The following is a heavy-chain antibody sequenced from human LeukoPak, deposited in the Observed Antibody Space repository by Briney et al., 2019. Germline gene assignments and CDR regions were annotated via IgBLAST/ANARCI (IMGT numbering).Heavy chain of an antibody. CDR1: GFTLSDYE. D-gene: IGHD2-15*01. CDR3: ARDPDCSGGRCSERGLDY. J-gene: IGHJ4*02. CDR2: ISSSGRST. Sequence: GGSLRLSCAASGFTLSDYEMNWIRQAPGKGLEWVAYISSSGRSTYYADSVKGRFTISSDNTKNSLCLQMDSLRAEDTAVYYCARDPDCSGGRCSERGLDYWGQGTLVTVSS. V-gene: IGHV3-48*03.